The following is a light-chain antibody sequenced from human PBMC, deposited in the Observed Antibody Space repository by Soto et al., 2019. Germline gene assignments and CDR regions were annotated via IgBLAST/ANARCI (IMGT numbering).Light chain of an antibody. J-gene: IGKJ5*01. CDR1: QKINNY. CDR3: EQTYSTPVT. CDR2: GAF. Sequence: DIQMTQSPSSLSASVGDRVTVTCRTSQKINNYLNWYQQKPGKAPKLLIYGAFSVQSGVPLRFSGSGSGTEFTLTISSLQPEDFAIYYCEQTYSTPVTFGQGTRLENK. V-gene: IGKV1-39*01.